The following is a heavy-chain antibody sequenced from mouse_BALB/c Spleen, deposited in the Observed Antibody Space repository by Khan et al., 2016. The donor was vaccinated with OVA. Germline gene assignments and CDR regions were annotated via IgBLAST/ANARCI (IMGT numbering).Heavy chain of an antibody. CDR1: GFSLTDYG. Sequence: QIQLVQSGPGLVAPSQSLSITCTVSGFSLTDYGVSWIRQPPGKGLEWLGVIWGGGSTYYNSALKSRLSISKDNSKSQVFLKMNSLQTDDTAMYYCAKGVWSYYYAIDYWGQGTSGTVSS. J-gene: IGHJ4*01. CDR3: AKGVWSYYYAIDY. CDR2: IWGGGST. D-gene: IGHD2-10*02. V-gene: IGHV2-6-5*01.